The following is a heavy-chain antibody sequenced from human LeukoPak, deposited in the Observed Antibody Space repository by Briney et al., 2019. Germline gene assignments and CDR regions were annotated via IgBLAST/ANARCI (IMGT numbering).Heavy chain of an antibody. V-gene: IGHV1-18*01. Sequence: ASVKVCRKSSGSAFTSYGFSLVRLAPGQGLELMGGSSAYNGNTNYAQKLPGKGSMTTDTSTSTAYMELRNLRSDDTAVYFCARGNYYDSPRGQGTLVTVS. J-gene: IGHJ5*02. CDR1: GSAFTSYG. CDR2: SSAYNGNT. CDR3: ARGNYYDSP. D-gene: IGHD3-22*01.